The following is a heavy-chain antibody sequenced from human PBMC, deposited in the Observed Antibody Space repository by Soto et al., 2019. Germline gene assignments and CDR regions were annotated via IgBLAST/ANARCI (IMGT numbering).Heavy chain of an antibody. V-gene: IGHV3-53*04. J-gene: IGHJ4*02. Sequence: PGGSLRLSCAASGFTVSSNYMSWVRQAPGKGLEWVSVIYSGGSTYYADSVKGRFTISRHNSKNTLYLQMNSLRAEDTAVYYCARGITMVREVTPGFWGQGTLVTVSS. CDR2: IYSGGST. D-gene: IGHD3-10*01. CDR3: ARGITMVREVTPGF. CDR1: GFTVSSNY.